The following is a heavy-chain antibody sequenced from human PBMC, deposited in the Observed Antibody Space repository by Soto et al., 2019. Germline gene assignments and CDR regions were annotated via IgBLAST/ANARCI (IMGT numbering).Heavy chain of an antibody. D-gene: IGHD3-9*01. J-gene: IGHJ4*02. CDR1: GFTFSSYA. CDR2: ISDDGSNK. Sequence: QVQMVESGGGVVQPGRSLRLSCAASGFTFSSYAMHWVRQAPGKGLEWVAVISDDGSNKYYADSVKGRFTISRDNSKNTLYLQMNSLRAVDTAVYYCAREGYYDILTGGYYFDYWGQGTLVTVSS. V-gene: IGHV3-30-3*01. CDR3: AREGYYDILTGGYYFDY.